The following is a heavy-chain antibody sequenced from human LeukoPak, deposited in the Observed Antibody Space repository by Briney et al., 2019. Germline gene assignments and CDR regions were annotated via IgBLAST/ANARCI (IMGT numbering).Heavy chain of an antibody. CDR1: GFTFNTYT. CDR2: ISSGTSYI. Sequence: PGGSLRLSCAASGFTFNTYTMNWVRQAPGKGLEWVSSISSGTSYIYYADSVKGRFTISRDNAKNSLYLQMNSLRAEDTALYYCASDSSWFLNDFDIWGQGTMITVSS. CDR3: ASDSSWFLNDFDI. J-gene: IGHJ3*02. D-gene: IGHD6-13*01. V-gene: IGHV3-21*01.